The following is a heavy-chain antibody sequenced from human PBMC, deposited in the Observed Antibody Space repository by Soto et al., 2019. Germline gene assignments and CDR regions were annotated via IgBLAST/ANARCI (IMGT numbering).Heavy chain of an antibody. Sequence: SVKVSCKASGGTFSSYAISWVRQAPGQGLEWMGGIIPIFGTANYAQKFQGRVTITADESTSTAYMELSSLRSEDTAVYYCAREGVAATHYYYYYYGMDVWGQGTTVTVSS. J-gene: IGHJ6*02. D-gene: IGHD2-15*01. CDR2: IIPIFGTA. CDR1: GGTFSSYA. V-gene: IGHV1-69*13. CDR3: AREGVAATHYYYYYYGMDV.